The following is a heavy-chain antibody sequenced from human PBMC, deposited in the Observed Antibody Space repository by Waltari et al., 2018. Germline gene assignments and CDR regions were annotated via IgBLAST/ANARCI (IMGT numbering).Heavy chain of an antibody. CDR1: GGSISRYY. CDR2: IYYSGST. D-gene: IGHD2-2*01. V-gene: IGHV4-59*01. CDR3: ARGNGVVPVEGDNWFDP. J-gene: IGHJ5*02. Sequence: QVQLQESGPGLVKPSETLSLTCTVSGGSISRYYWSWIRQTAWKGLEWIGYIYYSGSTNYNPSLKSRVTISVDTSKNQFSLKLSSVTAADTAVYYCARGNGVVPVEGDNWFDPWGQGTLVTVSS.